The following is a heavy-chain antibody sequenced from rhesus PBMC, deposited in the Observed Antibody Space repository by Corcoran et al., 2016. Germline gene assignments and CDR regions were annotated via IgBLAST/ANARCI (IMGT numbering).Heavy chain of an antibody. CDR1: GFSFSDYD. CDR2: ISSASSYI. J-gene: IGHJ2*01. D-gene: IGHD5-42*01. Sequence: EVQLVESGGGLAKPGGSLRLSCAASGFSFSDYDMCWVRQAPGKGLEWVSSISSASSYIYYADSVKGRFTISRDNAKNSLSLQMNSLKTEDTAVYYCTRGGYSWYFDLWGPGTPITISS. V-gene: IGHV3S4*01. CDR3: TRGGYSWYFDL.